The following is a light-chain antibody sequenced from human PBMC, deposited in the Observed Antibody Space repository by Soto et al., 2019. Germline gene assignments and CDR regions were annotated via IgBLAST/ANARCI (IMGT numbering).Light chain of an antibody. CDR2: GVS. CDR1: SSDVGGYNY. CDR3: SSYTNIRTLL. Sequence: QSVLTQPASVSGSPGQSITISCTGTSSDVGGYNYVSWHQQHPGRAPKLIIYGVSYRPSGVSNRFSGSKSGNTASLTISGLQAEDEADYYCSSYTNIRTLLFGGGTKLTVL. J-gene: IGLJ3*02. V-gene: IGLV2-14*01.